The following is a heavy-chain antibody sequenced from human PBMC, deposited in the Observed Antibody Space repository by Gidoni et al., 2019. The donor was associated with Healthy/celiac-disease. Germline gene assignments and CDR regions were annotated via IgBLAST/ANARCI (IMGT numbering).Heavy chain of an antibody. Sequence: QVQLVQSGAEVKKPGASVKVSCKASGYTFTSSDINWVRQATGQGLEWMGWMNPNSGNTGYAQKFQGRVTMTRNTSISTAYMELSSLRSEDTAVYYCAVTIIAAAGFGFDPWGQGTLVTVSS. CDR3: AVTIIAAAGFGFDP. V-gene: IGHV1-8*01. J-gene: IGHJ5*02. CDR1: GYTFTSSD. D-gene: IGHD6-13*01. CDR2: MNPNSGNT.